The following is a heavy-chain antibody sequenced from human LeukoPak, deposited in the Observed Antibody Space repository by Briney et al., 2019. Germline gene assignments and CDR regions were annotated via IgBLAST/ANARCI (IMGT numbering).Heavy chain of an antibody. CDR2: IYYSGST. CDR1: GGSISSGGYY. CDR3: ARVRCKYCSGFPPQYNWFDP. D-gene: IGHD2-15*01. J-gene: IGHJ5*02. V-gene: IGHV4-31*03. Sequence: SETLSLTCTVSGGSISSGGYYWSWIRQHPGKGLEWIGYIYYSGSTYYNPSLKSRVTISVDTSKNQFSLKLSSVTAADTAVYYCARVRCKYCSGFPPQYNWFDPRGQGTLVTVSS.